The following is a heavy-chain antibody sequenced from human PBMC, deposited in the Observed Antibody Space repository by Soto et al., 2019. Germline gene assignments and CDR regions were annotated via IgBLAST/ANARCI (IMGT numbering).Heavy chain of an antibody. CDR2: IYYSGST. CDR3: ARDKDYSNYRDYYYGMDV. Sequence: SETLSLTCTVSGGSISSSSYYWGWIRQPPGKGLEWIGSIYYSGSTYYNPSLKSRVTISVDTPNNLFSLKLSSVTAADTAVYYCARDKDYSNYRDYYYGMDVWGQGTTVAV. CDR1: GGSISSSSYY. D-gene: IGHD4-4*01. V-gene: IGHV4-39*02. J-gene: IGHJ6*02.